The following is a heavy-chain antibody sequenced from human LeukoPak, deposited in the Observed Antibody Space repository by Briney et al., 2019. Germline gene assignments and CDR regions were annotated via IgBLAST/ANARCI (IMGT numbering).Heavy chain of an antibody. J-gene: IGHJ6*03. V-gene: IGHV3-11*04. Sequence: PGGSLRLSCAASGFTFSDYYMSWIRQAPGKGLEWVSYISSSGSTIYYADSVKGRFTISRDNSKNTLYLQMNSLRAEDTAVYYCAKRSNYDFWSGRYYYYYYMDVWGKGTTVTVSS. CDR1: GFTFSDYY. D-gene: IGHD3-3*01. CDR3: AKRSNYDFWSGRYYYYYYMDV. CDR2: ISSSGSTI.